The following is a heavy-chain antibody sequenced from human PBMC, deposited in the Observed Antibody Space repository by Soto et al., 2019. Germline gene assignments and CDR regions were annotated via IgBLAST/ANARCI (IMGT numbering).Heavy chain of an antibody. CDR1: GYTFTGYY. D-gene: IGHD3-3*01. V-gene: IGHV1-2*04. J-gene: IGHJ6*02. CDR3: ARDGWRITIFGNYYYGMDV. Sequence: GASVKVSCKASGYTFTGYYMHWVRQAPGQGLEWMGWINPNSGGTNYAQKFQGWVTMTRDTSISTAYMELSRLRSDDTAVYYCARDGWRITIFGNYYYGMDVWGQGTTVTVSS. CDR2: INPNSGGT.